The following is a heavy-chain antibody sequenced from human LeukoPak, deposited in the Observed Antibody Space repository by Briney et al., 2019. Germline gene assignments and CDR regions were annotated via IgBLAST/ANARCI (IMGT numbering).Heavy chain of an antibody. CDR3: ATSRGYFFRWFQH. V-gene: IGHV3-48*03. CDR2: IASSGSTI. J-gene: IGHJ1*01. Sequence: GGSLRLSCSASGFTFSNYEMNWVRQAPGKGLEWVSYIASSGSTIYYADSVKGRFTISRDNTKSSLYLQMNSLRADDTAVYYCATSRGYFFRWFQHWGQGTLVTVSS. D-gene: IGHD3-22*01. CDR1: GFTFSNYE.